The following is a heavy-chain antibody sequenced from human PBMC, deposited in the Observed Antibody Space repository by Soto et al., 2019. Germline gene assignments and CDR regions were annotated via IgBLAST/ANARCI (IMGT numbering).Heavy chain of an antibody. V-gene: IGHV3-23*01. CDR2: IRGSGDTT. CDR1: GFTFSSSA. Sequence: EVQLLESGGGLVQPGGSLRLSCAASGFTFSSSAMSWARQAPGRGLEWVSSIRGSGDTTGYADSVKGRFTISRDNSKNTLYLQMIGLRADDTAVYYCAKDVNLGNWGQGTLVTVSS. CDR3: AKDVNLGN. J-gene: IGHJ4*02.